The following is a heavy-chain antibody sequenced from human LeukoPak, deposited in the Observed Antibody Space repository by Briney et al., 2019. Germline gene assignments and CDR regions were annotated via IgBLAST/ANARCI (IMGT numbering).Heavy chain of an antibody. V-gene: IGHV3-7*01. J-gene: IGHJ6*02. CDR2: IKQDGSEK. Sequence: GGSLRLSCAASGFTFSSYWMSWVRQAPGKGLEWVANIKQDGSEKYYVDSVKSRFTISRDNAKNSLYLQMNRLRAEDTAVYYCARDPEWFNYCYGMDVWGQGTTVTVSS. D-gene: IGHD2-8*01. CDR3: ARDPEWFNYCYGMDV. CDR1: GFTFSSYW.